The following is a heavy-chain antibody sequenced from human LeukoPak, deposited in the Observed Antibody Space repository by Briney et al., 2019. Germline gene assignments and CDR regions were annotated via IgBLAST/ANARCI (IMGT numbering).Heavy chain of an antibody. CDR1: GFTVSSNY. CDR3: ARSTMVRSHWFDP. CDR2: IYSGGST. Sequence: PGGSLRLSCAASGFTVSSNYMSWVRQAPGKEPEWVSVIYSGGSTYYADSVKGRFTTSRDNSKNTLCLQTKSLRAEDTAVYYCARSTMVRSHWFDPWGQGTLVTVSS. D-gene: IGHD3-10*01. J-gene: IGHJ5*02. V-gene: IGHV3-66*02.